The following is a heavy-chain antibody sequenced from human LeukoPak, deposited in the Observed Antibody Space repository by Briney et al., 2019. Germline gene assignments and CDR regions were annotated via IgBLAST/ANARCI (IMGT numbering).Heavy chain of an antibody. CDR3: VRIYCSTTTCYPDY. D-gene: IGHD2-2*01. Sequence: ASVKVSCKASGYTFTGYYMHWVRQAPGQGLEWMGRINHNSGGTNYAQKFQGRVTMTRDTSISTAYMELSRLRSDDTAVYYRVRIYCSTTTCYPDYWGQGTLVTVSS. V-gene: IGHV1-2*06. J-gene: IGHJ4*02. CDR1: GYTFTGYY. CDR2: INHNSGGT.